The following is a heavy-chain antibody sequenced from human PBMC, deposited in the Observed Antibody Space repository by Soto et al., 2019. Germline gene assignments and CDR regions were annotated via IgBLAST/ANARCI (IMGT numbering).Heavy chain of an antibody. V-gene: IGHV4-34*01. CDR3: ERGDGEDAFDI. D-gene: IGHD3-10*01. Sequence: SETLSLTCAVYGGSFSGYYWSWIRQPPGKGLEWIGEINHSGSTNYNPSLKSRVTISVDTSKNQFSLKLSSVTAADTAVYYCERGDGEDAFDIWGQGTMVTV. J-gene: IGHJ3*02. CDR2: INHSGST. CDR1: GGSFSGYY.